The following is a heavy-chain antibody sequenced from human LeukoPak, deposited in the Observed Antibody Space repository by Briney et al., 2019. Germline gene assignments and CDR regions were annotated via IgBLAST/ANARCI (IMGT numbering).Heavy chain of an antibody. CDR1: GYTFTSYY. D-gene: IGHD6-13*01. Sequence: ASVKVSCKASGYTFTSYYMHWVRQAPGQGLEWMGIINPSGGSTSYAQKFQGRVTMTRDTSTSTVYMELSSLRSEDTAVYYCARDREVWYSSSYLHFDYWGQGTLVTVSS. CDR2: INPSGGST. CDR3: ARDREVWYSSSYLHFDY. J-gene: IGHJ4*02. V-gene: IGHV1-46*01.